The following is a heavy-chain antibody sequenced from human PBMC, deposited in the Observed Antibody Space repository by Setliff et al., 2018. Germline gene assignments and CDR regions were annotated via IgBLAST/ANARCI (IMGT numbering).Heavy chain of an antibody. CDR3: AGGLPGDYDFNCFDT. CDR1: GGSLNTYY. D-gene: IGHD3-3*01. CDR2: INTSGTT. V-gene: IGHV4-4*07. J-gene: IGHJ5*02. Sequence: SETLSLTCTVSGGSLNTYYWSWIRQPAGKELEWIGRINTSGTTRYNPSHRSRATLSVDESMNRFSLNLNSVTAADTAVYYCAGGLPGDYDFNCFDTWGQGALVTVS.